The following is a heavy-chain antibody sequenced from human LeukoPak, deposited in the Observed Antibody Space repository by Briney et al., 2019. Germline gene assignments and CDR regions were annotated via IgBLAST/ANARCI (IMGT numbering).Heavy chain of an antibody. V-gene: IGHV3-33*08. CDR3: ARDRGDYNHNFDY. Sequence: PGGSLRLSCSASGFTFKSYAMHWVRQAPGKGLEWVAVIWYDGSRKYYADSVKGRFTISRDNSKNMLYLHMNSLRAEDTAVYFCARDRGDYNHNFDYWGQGTLVTVSS. CDR1: GFTFKSYA. CDR2: IWYDGSRK. J-gene: IGHJ4*02. D-gene: IGHD4-17*01.